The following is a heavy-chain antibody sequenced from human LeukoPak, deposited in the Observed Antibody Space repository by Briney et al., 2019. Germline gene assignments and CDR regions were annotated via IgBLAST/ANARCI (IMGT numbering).Heavy chain of an antibody. CDR1: GYTFTSYY. Sequence: ASVKVSCKASGYTFTSYYMHWVRQAPGQGLEWMGIINPSGGSTSYAQKFQGRVTMTRDTSTSTVYMELSSLRSDDTAVYYCARDPIWRYGFRQAFDIWGQGTMVTVSS. CDR2: INPSGGST. CDR3: ARDPIWRYGFRQAFDI. J-gene: IGHJ3*02. V-gene: IGHV1-46*01. D-gene: IGHD1-1*01.